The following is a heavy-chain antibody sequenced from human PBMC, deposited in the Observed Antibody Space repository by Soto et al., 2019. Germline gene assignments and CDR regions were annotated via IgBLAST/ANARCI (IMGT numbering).Heavy chain of an antibody. CDR3: ARAPYYYGAFDI. CDR2: IYYSGST. J-gene: IGHJ3*02. D-gene: IGHD3-10*01. V-gene: IGHV4-30-4*01. Sequence: PSETLSLTCTVSGGSISSGDYYWSWIRQPPGKGLEWIGYIYYSGSTYYNPSLKSRVTISVYTSKNQFSLKLSSVTAADTAVYYCARAPYYYGAFDIWGQGTMVTVSS. CDR1: GGSISSGDYY.